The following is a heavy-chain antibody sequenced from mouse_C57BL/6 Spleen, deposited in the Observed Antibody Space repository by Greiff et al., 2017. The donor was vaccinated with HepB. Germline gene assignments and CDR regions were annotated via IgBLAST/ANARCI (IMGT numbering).Heavy chain of an antibody. J-gene: IGHJ2*01. V-gene: IGHV1-64*01. Sequence: VQLQQPGAELVKPGASVKLSCKASGYTFTSYWMHWVKQRPGQGLEWIGMIHPNSGSTNYNEKFKSKATLTVDKSSSTAYMQLSSLTSEDSEVYYCARTPITTVVATGDYWGQGTTLTVSS. D-gene: IGHD1-1*01. CDR2: IHPNSGST. CDR3: ARTPITTVVATGDY. CDR1: GYTFTSYW.